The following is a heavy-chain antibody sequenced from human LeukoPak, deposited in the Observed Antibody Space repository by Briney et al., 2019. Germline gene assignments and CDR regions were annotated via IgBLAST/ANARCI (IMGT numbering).Heavy chain of an antibody. V-gene: IGHV4-34*01. D-gene: IGHD3-16*02. CDR3: ARLWYYDYVWGSYRWLDP. CDR1: GGSFSGYY. CDR2: INHSGST. J-gene: IGHJ5*02. Sequence: SETLSLTCAVYGGSFSGYYWSWIRQPPGKGLEWIGEINHSGSTNYNPSLKSRVTISVDTSKNQFSLKLSSVTAADTAVYYCARLWYYDYVWGSYRWLDPWGQGTLVTVSS.